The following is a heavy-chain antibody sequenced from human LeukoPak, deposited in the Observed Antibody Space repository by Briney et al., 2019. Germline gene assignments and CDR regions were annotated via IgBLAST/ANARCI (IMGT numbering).Heavy chain of an antibody. CDR2: ISDSGRST. J-gene: IGHJ4*02. Sequence: GGSLRLSCAASGFNFYNYAMTWVRQAPGKGLEWVSAISDSGRSTYFADSVKGRFTISRDNSKNTLYLQMNSLRAEDTAVYYCARDRDWGCSYCSYWGQGTLVTVSS. V-gene: IGHV3-23*01. D-gene: IGHD7-27*01. CDR3: ARDRDWGCSYCSY. CDR1: GFNFYNYA.